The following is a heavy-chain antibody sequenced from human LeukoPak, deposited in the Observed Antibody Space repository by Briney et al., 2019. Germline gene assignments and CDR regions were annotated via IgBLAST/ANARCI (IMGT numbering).Heavy chain of an antibody. J-gene: IGHJ3*02. V-gene: IGHV3-33*01. CDR3: ARDKGQDYYDSSGYLHFNDAFDI. CDR2: IWYDESYK. Sequence: GGSLRLSCSASGFTFSSYGMHWVRQAPGKGLEWVAVIWYDESYKYYADSVKGRFTISRDNAKNSLYLQMNSLRAEDTAVYYCARDKGQDYYDSSGYLHFNDAFDIWGQGTMVTVSS. D-gene: IGHD3-22*01. CDR1: GFTFSSYG.